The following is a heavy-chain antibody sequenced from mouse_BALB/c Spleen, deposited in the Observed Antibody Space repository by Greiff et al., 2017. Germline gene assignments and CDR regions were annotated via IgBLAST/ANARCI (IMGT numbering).Heavy chain of an antibody. CDR1: GFTFSSYG. CDR3: ARHYDYDGRRLPFAY. J-gene: IGHJ3*01. D-gene: IGHD2-4*01. V-gene: IGHV5-6*01. CDR2: ISSGGSYT. Sequence: EVKLQESGGDLVKPGGSLKLSCAASGFTFSSYGMSWVRQTPDKRLEWVATISSGGSYTYYPDSVKGRFTISRDNAKNTLYLQMSSLKSEDTAMYYCARHYDYDGRRLPFAYWGQGTLVTVSA.